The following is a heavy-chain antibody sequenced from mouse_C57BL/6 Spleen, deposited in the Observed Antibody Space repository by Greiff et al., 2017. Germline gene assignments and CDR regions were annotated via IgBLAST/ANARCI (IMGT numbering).Heavy chain of an antibody. Sequence: QVQLQQSGPELVKPGASVKISCKASGYAFSSSWMNWVKQRPGKGLEWIGRIYPGDGDTNYNGKFKGKATLTADKSSSTAYMQLSSLASEDSAVYFCARSDWGDWGPGTTLTVSS. CDR1: GYAFSSSW. V-gene: IGHV1-82*01. D-gene: IGHD4-1*01. CDR3: ARSDWGD. J-gene: IGHJ2*01. CDR2: IYPGDGDT.